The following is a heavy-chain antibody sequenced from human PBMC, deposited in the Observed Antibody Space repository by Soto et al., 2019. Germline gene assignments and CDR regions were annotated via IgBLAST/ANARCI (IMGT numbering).Heavy chain of an antibody. D-gene: IGHD2-2*01. CDR3: ASSTVVVVPAAMLAVDYYYYGMDV. V-gene: IGHV4-4*02. J-gene: IGHJ6*02. Sequence: QVQLQESGPGLVKPSGTLSLTCAVSGDSISSSNWWSWVRQPPGKGLEWIGEIYHSGSTNYNPSLKSRVTISVDKSKNQFSLKLSSVTAADTAVYYCASSTVVVVPAAMLAVDYYYYGMDVWGQGTTVTVSS. CDR1: GDSISSSNW. CDR2: IYHSGST.